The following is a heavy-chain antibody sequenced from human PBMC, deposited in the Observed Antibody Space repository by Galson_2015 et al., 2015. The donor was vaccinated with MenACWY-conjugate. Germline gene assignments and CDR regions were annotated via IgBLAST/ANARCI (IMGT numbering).Heavy chain of an antibody. Sequence: SLRLSCAASGLIFNTYWMHWVRQAPGKGLVWVSRINPGGSSTTYADSVKDRFTISRDNAKNKLYLQMNSLRPEDTAVFYCAKSRGASFYFDSWGQGTLVTVSS. J-gene: IGHJ4*02. V-gene: IGHV3-74*01. CDR2: INPGGSST. CDR1: GLIFNTYW. D-gene: IGHD1-26*01. CDR3: AKSRGASFYFDS.